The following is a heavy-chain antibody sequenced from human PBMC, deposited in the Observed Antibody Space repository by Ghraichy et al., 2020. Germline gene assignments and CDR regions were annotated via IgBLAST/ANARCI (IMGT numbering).Heavy chain of an antibody. Sequence: GGSLRLSCAASGFTFSSYAMHWVRQAPGKGLEWVAVISYDGSNKYYADSVKGRFTISRDNSKNTLYLQMNSLRAEDTAVYYCARVYDILTSGPDYWGQGTLVTVSS. J-gene: IGHJ4*02. CDR3: ARVYDILTSGPDY. CDR2: ISYDGSNK. CDR1: GFTFSSYA. D-gene: IGHD3-9*01. V-gene: IGHV3-30*04.